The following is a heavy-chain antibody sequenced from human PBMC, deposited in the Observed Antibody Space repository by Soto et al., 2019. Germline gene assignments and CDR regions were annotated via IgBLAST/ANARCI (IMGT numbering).Heavy chain of an antibody. D-gene: IGHD6-19*01. CDR2: INPNSGGT. CDR1: GYTFTGYY. CDR3: ARDAQWLVTYKKSGNWFDP. J-gene: IGHJ5*02. V-gene: IGHV1-2*02. Sequence: ASVKVSCKASGYTFTGYYMHWVRQAPGQGLEWMGWINPNSGGTNYAQKFQGRVTMTRDTSISTAYMELSRLRSDDTAVYYCARDAQWLVTYKKSGNWFDPWGEGTLVTVSS.